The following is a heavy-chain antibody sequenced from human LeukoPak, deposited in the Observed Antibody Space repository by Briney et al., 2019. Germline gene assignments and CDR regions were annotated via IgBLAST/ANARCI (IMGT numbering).Heavy chain of an antibody. CDR1: GFTFDDYG. CDR2: INWNGGST. J-gene: IGHJ5*02. CDR3: ARGIYDYVWGSYRYTEHWFDP. Sequence: GGSLGLSCAASGFTFDDYGMSWVRQAPGKGLEWVSGINWNGGSTGYADSVKGRFTISRDNAKNSLYLQMNSLRAEDTALYHCARGIYDYVWGSYRYTEHWFDPWGQGTLVTVSS. D-gene: IGHD3-16*02. V-gene: IGHV3-20*01.